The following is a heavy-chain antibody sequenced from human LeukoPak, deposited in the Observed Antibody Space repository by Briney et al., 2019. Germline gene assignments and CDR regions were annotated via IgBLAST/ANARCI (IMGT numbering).Heavy chain of an antibody. D-gene: IGHD6-19*01. CDR2: ISANNGET. CDR1: GYTFDTYG. J-gene: IGHJ5*02. V-gene: IGHV1-18*01. CDR3: AKVAGDRLDS. Sequence: ASVRVSCKASGYTFDTYGFCWVRQAPGHGLEWMGWISANNGETDFAQKFQGRVTLTTDTSTTTAYMELTGLRPDDTAVYYCAKVAGDRLDSWGQGTLVTVSS.